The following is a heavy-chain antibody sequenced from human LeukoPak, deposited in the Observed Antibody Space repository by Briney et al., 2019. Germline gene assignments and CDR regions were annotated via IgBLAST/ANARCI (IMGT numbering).Heavy chain of an antibody. D-gene: IGHD3-22*01. V-gene: IGHV4-34*01. CDR2: INHSGST. J-gene: IGHJ4*02. CDR1: GFTFSSYA. Sequence: GSLRLSCAASGFTFSSYAMSWIRQPPGKGLEWIGEINHSGSTNYNPSLKSRVTISVDTSKNQFSLNLSSVTAADTAVYYCARAPHFFDTSGSRYYFDYWGQGALVTVSS. CDR3: ARAPHFFDTSGSRYYFDY.